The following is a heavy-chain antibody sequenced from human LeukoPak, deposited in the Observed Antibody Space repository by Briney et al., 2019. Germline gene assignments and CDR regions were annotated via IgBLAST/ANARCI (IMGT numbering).Heavy chain of an antibody. Sequence: GGSLRLSCAASGFTFSSYGMHWVRQAPGKGLEWVAVIWYDGSNKYYADSVKGRSTISRDNSKNTLYLQMNSLRAEDTAVYYCARLHGSYYYGMDVWGQGTTVTVSS. CDR2: IWYDGSNK. V-gene: IGHV3-33*01. D-gene: IGHD3-10*01. CDR3: ARLHGSYYYGMDV. CDR1: GFTFSSYG. J-gene: IGHJ6*02.